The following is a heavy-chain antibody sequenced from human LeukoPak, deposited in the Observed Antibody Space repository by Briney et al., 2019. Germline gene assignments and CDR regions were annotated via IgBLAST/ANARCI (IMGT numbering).Heavy chain of an antibody. D-gene: IGHD6-19*01. V-gene: IGHV3-21*01. CDR3: AREKWSSGWPLDY. Sequence: GGSLRLSCAASGFTFSSYSMNWVRQAPGKGLEWVSSISSSSSYIYYADSVKGRFTISRDNAKNSLYLQMNSLRAEDTAVYYCAREKWSSGWPLDYWGQGTLVTVSS. CDR1: GFTFSSYS. CDR2: ISSSSSYI. J-gene: IGHJ4*02.